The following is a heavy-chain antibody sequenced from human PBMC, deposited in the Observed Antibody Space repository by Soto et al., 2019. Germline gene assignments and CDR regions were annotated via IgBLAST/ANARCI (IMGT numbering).Heavy chain of an antibody. CDR2: INAGNGNT. Sequence: QVRLVQSGTEVKKPGASVMVSCKASGYTFANYAIHWVRQAPGQDFEWMGWINAGNGNTRNSQKFQGRVTFTRDASATTAHMEVGRPRLEDPSVYYCARVLSGWGLANGHSGVDVWGQGTTVIVSS. D-gene: IGHD3-16*01. J-gene: IGHJ6*02. V-gene: IGHV1-3*01. CDR3: ARVLSGWGLANGHSGVDV. CDR1: GYTFANYA.